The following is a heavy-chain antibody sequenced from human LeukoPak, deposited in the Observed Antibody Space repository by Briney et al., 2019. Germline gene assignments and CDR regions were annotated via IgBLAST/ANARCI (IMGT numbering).Heavy chain of an antibody. V-gene: IGHV1-69*02. CDR2: IIPILGIA. J-gene: IGHJ6*03. CDR3: ARGPIVVVPAAPDYYYMDV. D-gene: IGHD2-2*01. Sequence: ASVKVSCKASGGTFSSYTISWVRQAPGQGLEWMGRIIPILGIANYAQKFQGRVTITADKSTSTAYMELSSLRSEDAAVYYCARGPIVVVPAAPDYYYMDVWGKGTTVTVSS. CDR1: GGTFSSYT.